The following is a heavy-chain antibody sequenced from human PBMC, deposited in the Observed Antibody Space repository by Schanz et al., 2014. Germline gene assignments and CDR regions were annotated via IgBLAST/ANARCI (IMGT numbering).Heavy chain of an antibody. Sequence: EVQLVESGGGLVQPGGSLRLSCAASGFTFSDSWMHWVRQAPGKGLEWVGRIKSNTDGGTTDYATPVKGRFTISRDDSKNTLYLQMNSLKSEDTAVYYCTSMATIPRNWFDPWGQGTLVTVSS. CDR2: IKSNTDGGTT. J-gene: IGHJ5*02. CDR1: GFTFSDSW. CDR3: TSMATIPRNWFDP. V-gene: IGHV3-15*01. D-gene: IGHD2-2*02.